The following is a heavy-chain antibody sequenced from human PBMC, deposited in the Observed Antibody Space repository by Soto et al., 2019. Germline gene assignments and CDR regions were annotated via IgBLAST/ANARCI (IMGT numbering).Heavy chain of an antibody. CDR1: GFTFSSYA. Sequence: EVQLLESGGGLVQPGGSLRLSCAASGFTFSSYAMSWVRQAPGKGLEWVSAISGSGGITYYADSVKGRFTISRDNSKSTLYLQMSSLRAEDTAVYYCAKTAAAAALPHWFDPWGQGALVTVSS. J-gene: IGHJ5*02. CDR3: AKTAAAAALPHWFDP. V-gene: IGHV3-23*01. CDR2: ISGSGGIT. D-gene: IGHD6-13*01.